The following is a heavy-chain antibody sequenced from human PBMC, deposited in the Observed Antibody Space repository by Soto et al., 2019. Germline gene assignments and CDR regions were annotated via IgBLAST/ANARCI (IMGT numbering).Heavy chain of an antibody. D-gene: IGHD6-13*01. V-gene: IGHV4-59*01. CDR3: ARGPGIAAAGSPSDP. Sequence: SETLSLTCTVSGGSISSYYWSWIRQPPGKGLEWIGYIYYSGSTNYNPSLKSRVTISVDTSKNQFSLKLTSVTAADTAVYYCARGPGIAAAGSPSDPWGQGTLVTVSS. CDR1: GGSISSYY. J-gene: IGHJ5*02. CDR2: IYYSGST.